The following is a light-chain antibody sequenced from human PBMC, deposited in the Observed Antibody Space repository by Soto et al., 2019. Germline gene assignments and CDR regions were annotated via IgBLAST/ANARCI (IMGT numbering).Light chain of an antibody. CDR3: GAWDDSLSGWV. V-gene: IGLV1-47*01. CDR2: RNY. J-gene: IGLJ3*02. CDR1: SPNIGSNH. Sequence: QAVVTQPPSASETPGQRVTISCSGSSPNIGSNHVYWYQHLPGTAPKLLIYRNYLRPSGVPDRFFASKTATSASLAISGLRSDDEADYYCGAWDDSLSGWVFGGGTKLTVL.